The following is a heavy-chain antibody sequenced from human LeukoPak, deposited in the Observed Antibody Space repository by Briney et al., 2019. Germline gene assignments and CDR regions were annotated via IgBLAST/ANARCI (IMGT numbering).Heavy chain of an antibody. CDR2: IIPIFGTA. D-gene: IGHD3-3*01. J-gene: IGHJ4*02. CDR1: GYTFTGYY. Sequence: GASVKVSCKASGYTFTGYYMHWVRQAPGQGLEWMGGIIPIFGTANYAQKFQGRVTVTADKSTSTAYMELRSLRSDDTAVYYCARGRHSSDFWSGSAMYYFDYWGQGTLVTVSS. CDR3: ARGRHSSDFWSGSAMYYFDY. V-gene: IGHV1-69*06.